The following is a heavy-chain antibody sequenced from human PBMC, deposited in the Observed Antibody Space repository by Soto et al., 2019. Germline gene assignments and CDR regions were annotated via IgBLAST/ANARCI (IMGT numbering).Heavy chain of an antibody. CDR1: GGTFSSYA. V-gene: IGHV1-69*12. Sequence: QVQLVQSGAEVKKPGSSVKVSCKASGGTFSSYAISWVRQAPGQGLEWMGGIIPIFGTANYAQKFQGRVTIPADESTSTAYMELSSLRSEDTAVYYCARDLYCTNGVCHDDAFDIWGQGTMVTVSS. CDR2: IIPIFGTA. CDR3: ARDLYCTNGVCHDDAFDI. D-gene: IGHD2-8*01. J-gene: IGHJ3*02.